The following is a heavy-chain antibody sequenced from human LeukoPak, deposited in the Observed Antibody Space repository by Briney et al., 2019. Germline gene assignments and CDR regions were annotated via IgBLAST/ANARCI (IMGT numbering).Heavy chain of an antibody. CDR2: IYYSGST. J-gene: IGHJ4*02. CDR3: ARDSGRSGYDFDY. CDR1: GGSISSGDYY. V-gene: IGHV4-30-4*01. Sequence: SQTLSLTCTVSGGSISSGDYYWSWIRQPPGKGLEWIGYIYYSGSTYYNPSLKSRVTISVDTSKNQFSLKLSSVTAADTAVYYCARDSGRSGYDFDYWGQGTLVTVSS. D-gene: IGHD5-12*01.